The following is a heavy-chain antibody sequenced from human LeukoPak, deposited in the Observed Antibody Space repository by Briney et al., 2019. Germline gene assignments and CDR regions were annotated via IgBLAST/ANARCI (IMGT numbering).Heavy chain of an antibody. CDR3: ARTHSSGFFYYWYFDL. CDR1: VGSISSYY. V-gene: IGHV4-59*01. CDR2: IFYSGST. Sequence: SETLSLTCTVSVGSISSYYWSWIRQPPEKGLEWIGYIFYSGSTNYNPSLKSRVTISVDTSKNQFSLKLSSVTAADTAVYYCARTHSSGFFYYWYFDLWGRGTLVTVSS. J-gene: IGHJ2*01. D-gene: IGHD3-22*01.